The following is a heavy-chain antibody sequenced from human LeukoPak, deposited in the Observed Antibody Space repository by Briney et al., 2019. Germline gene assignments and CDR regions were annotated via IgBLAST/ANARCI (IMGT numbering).Heavy chain of an antibody. CDR1: GFTFSSYG. J-gene: IGHJ4*02. CDR2: IWYDGSNK. Sequence: GGSLXLSCAASGFTFSSYGMHWVRQAPGKGLEGVAVIWYDGSNKYYADSVKGRFTISRDNSKNTLYLQMNSLRAEDTAVYYCARALRDYYDSSGYYPDYWGQGTLVTVSS. D-gene: IGHD3-22*01. CDR3: ARALRDYYDSSGYYPDY. V-gene: IGHV3-33*01.